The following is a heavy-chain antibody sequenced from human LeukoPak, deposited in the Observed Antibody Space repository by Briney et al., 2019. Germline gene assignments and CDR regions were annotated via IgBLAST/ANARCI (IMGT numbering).Heavy chain of an antibody. CDR3: VVGGGTSSSTSWY. CDR1: GYTFTSYD. J-gene: IGHJ4*03. CDR2: MNPNSGNT. V-gene: IGHV1-8*01. Sequence: ASVKVSCKASGYTFTSYDINWVRQATGQGLEWMGWMNPNSGNTGYAQKFQVRVTMTSNTSISTAYMELSTLRYEDTDMYYCVVGGGTSSSTSWYWGQETLVTLSS. D-gene: IGHD4-23*01.